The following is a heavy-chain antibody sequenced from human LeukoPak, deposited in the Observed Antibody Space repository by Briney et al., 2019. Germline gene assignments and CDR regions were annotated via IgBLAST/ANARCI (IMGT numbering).Heavy chain of an antibody. Sequence: GASVKVSCKASGGTFNSYAISWVRQAPGQGLEWMGGIIPIFGTANYAQKFQGRVTITADESTSTAYMELSSLRSEDTAVYYCARDYGEMATISFFDIWGQGTMVTVSS. J-gene: IGHJ3*02. CDR2: IIPIFGTA. CDR1: GGTFNSYA. CDR3: ARDYGEMATISFFDI. V-gene: IGHV1-69*13. D-gene: IGHD5-24*01.